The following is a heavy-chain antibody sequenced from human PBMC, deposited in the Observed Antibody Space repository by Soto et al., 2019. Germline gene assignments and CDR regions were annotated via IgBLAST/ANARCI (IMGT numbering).Heavy chain of an antibody. Sequence: QVQLVQSGAELKKPGSAVKVSCKASGGTFSSNAISWVRQAPGQGLEWMGGIIPVLNRTIYAQSFQGRLIITADKSTSTAYMELSSLRSDDTAVYYCARAQSHSSSWYDWFAPWGQGTLVTVSS. CDR2: IIPVLNRT. CDR3: ARAQSHSSSWYDWFAP. J-gene: IGHJ5*02. CDR1: GGTFSSNA. V-gene: IGHV1-69*06. D-gene: IGHD6-13*01.